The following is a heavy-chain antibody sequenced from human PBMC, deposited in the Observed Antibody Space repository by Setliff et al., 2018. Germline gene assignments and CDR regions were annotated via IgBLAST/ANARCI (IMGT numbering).Heavy chain of an antibody. CDR1: GFTFSNAW. D-gene: IGHD3-16*01. CDR2: IKGETDGLTT. V-gene: IGHV3-15*07. CDR3: TTDPSPTFGGVIGAAFDI. J-gene: IGHJ3*02. Sequence: GESLKISCAASGFTFSNAWMNWVRQAPGKGLEWVGRIKGETDGLTTDYAAPVKGRFTISRDDSKNTLYLQMNSLKTEDTAVYYCTTDPSPTFGGVIGAAFDIWGQGTMVTVSS.